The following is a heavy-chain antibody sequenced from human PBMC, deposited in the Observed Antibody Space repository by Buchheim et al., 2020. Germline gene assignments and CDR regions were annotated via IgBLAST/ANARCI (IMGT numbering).Heavy chain of an antibody. J-gene: IGHJ4*02. D-gene: IGHD4-17*01. CDR2: IRASGGIM. Sequence: DVQVLESGGTLVQPGGSLRLSCAASGFTFRNYGMSWVRQAPGKGLEWVASIRASGGIMYYAESVKGRFTVSRDDCTNTLYLQMNSLGAEDTALYYCARGPDYAWYYFDFWGRGTL. CDR3: ARGPDYAWYYFDF. V-gene: IGHV3-23*01. CDR1: GFTFRNYG.